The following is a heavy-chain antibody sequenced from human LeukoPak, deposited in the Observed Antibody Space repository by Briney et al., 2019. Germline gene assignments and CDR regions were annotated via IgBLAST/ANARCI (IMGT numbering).Heavy chain of an antibody. CDR2: ISYDGSNK. V-gene: IGHV3-30-3*01. D-gene: IGHD3-9*01. CDR1: GFTFSSYA. Sequence: TGGSLRLSCAASGFTFSSYAMHWVRQAPGKGLEWVAVISYDGSNKYYADSVKGRFTISRDNSKNTLYLQMNSLRAEDTAVYYCARGDQASSSWPAILTYWGQGTLVTVSS. J-gene: IGHJ4*02. CDR3: ARGDQASSSWPAILTY.